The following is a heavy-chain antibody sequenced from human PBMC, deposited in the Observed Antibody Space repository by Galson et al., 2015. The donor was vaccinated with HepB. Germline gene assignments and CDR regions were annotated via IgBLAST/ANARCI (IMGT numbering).Heavy chain of an antibody. Sequence: SLRLSCAASGFTLSSYGMHWVRQAPGKGLEWVAVISYDGSNKYYADSVKGRFTISRDNSKNTLYLQMNSLRAEDTAVYYCAKDFWGSGWYNLVLLPGGMDVWGQGTTVTVSS. D-gene: IGHD6-19*01. J-gene: IGHJ6*02. V-gene: IGHV3-30*18. CDR1: GFTLSSYG. CDR2: ISYDGSNK. CDR3: AKDFWGSGWYNLVLLPGGMDV.